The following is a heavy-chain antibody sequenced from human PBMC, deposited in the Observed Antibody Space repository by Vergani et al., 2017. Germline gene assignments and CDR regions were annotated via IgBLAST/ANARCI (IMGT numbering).Heavy chain of an antibody. Sequence: QVQLVQSGAEVKKPGASVKVSCKASGYTFTGYYMHWVRQAPGQGLEWMGWINPNSGGPNYAQKFQGRVTMTRDTSISTAYMELSRLRSDDTAVYYCARGDLWFGELLYEFDYWGQGTLVTVSS. CDR1: GYTFTGYY. D-gene: IGHD3-10*01. J-gene: IGHJ4*02. V-gene: IGHV1-2*02. CDR3: ARGDLWFGELLYEFDY. CDR2: INPNSGGP.